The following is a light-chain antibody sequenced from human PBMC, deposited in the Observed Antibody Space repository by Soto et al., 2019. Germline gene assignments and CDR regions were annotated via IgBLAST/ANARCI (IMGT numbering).Light chain of an antibody. V-gene: IGLV3-21*02. Sequence: SYELSQPPSVSAAPGQTADITCGGDNIGSKSVHWYQRKAGQVPVLVVFDDNARPSGVPERFSGTKSGNTATLTISRVETGDEADYHCHVWDSSSGQHVFGSGTKVTVL. CDR2: DDN. CDR3: HVWDSSSGQHV. CDR1: NIGSKS. J-gene: IGLJ1*01.